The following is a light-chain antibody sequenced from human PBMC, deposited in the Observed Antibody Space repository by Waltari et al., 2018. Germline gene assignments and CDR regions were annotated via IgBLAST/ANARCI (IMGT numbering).Light chain of an antibody. CDR2: TAS. CDR1: QGIGNY. Sequence: DIQMTQSPSSLSASVGDRVTITCRASQGIGNYLAWYQQKPGKVPKLLIHTASTLQSGVPSRFSGSGSGTDFTLTISSLQPEDVATYYCQKYNLVPRTFGQGTNVEIK. CDR3: QKYNLVPRT. V-gene: IGKV1-27*01. J-gene: IGKJ1*01.